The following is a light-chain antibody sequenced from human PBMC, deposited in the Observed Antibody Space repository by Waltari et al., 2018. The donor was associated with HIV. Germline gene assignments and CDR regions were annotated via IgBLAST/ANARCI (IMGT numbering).Light chain of an antibody. Sequence: SPVTPPASVSGLPGQSTTISCPGADPAFSLYKFVTRSQHHSGTPPRLILYAVDSRASGVSDRFSGSMSGNTASLTISGLRAEDEGHYYCASFTGDNTVMFGGGTEVTVL. J-gene: IGLJ3*02. CDR1: DPAFSLYKF. CDR3: ASFTGDNTVM. CDR2: AVD. V-gene: IGLV2-14*01.